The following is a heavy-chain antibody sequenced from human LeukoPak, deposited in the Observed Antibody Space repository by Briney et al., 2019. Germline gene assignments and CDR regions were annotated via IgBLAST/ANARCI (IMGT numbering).Heavy chain of an antibody. CDR1: GFAFSTYA. CDR2: ISTNVDDT. V-gene: IGHV3-23*01. D-gene: IGHD4-17*01. Sequence: PGGSLRLSCAASGFAFSTYAMSWVRQAPGKGLQWVSTISTNVDDTFYADSVRGRFTIPRDNSKNTLYLQMNSLRAEDTAIYYCDGDLSDYGGYWGQGTLVTVSS. CDR3: DGDLSDYGGY. J-gene: IGHJ4*02.